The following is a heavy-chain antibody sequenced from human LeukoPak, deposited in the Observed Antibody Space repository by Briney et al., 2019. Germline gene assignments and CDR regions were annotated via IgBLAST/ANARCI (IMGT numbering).Heavy chain of an antibody. CDR2: FDPEDGET. CDR3: ARTPKDWFDP. CDR1: GYTLTELS. J-gene: IGHJ5*02. Sequence: ASVEVSCKVSGYTLTELSMHWVRQAPGKGLEWMGGFDPEDGETIYAQKFQGRVTITADESTSTAYMELSSLRSEDTAVYYCARTPKDWFDPWGQGTLVTVSS. V-gene: IGHV1-24*01.